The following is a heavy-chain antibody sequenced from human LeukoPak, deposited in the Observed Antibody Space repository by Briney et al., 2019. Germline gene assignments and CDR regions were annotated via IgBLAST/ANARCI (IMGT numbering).Heavy chain of an antibody. J-gene: IGHJ4*02. CDR1: GFSLRTRGGG. Sequence: SGPTLVNPPQTLTLTCTFSGFSLRTRGGGVGWIRQPPGKALEWLALIYWDDDKRYSPSLKSRLTITKDTSKNQVVLTMTNMDPVDTATYYCAHSFGELWYHYWGQGTLVTVSS. CDR3: AHSFGELWYHY. V-gene: IGHV2-5*02. CDR2: IYWDDDK. D-gene: IGHD3-10*01.